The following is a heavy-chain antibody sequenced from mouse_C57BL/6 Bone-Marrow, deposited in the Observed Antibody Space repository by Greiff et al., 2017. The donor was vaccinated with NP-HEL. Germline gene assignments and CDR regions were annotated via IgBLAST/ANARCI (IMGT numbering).Heavy chain of an antibody. CDR1: DSEVFPIAY. D-gene: IGHD1-1*01. Sequence: QVQLKESGSELRSPGSSVKLSCKDFDSEVFPIAYMSWVRQKPGHGFEWIGGILPSIGRTIYGEKFEDKATLDADTLSNTAYLELNSLTSEDSAIYYCARFYYYGSSYGAMDYWGQGTSVTVSS. J-gene: IGHJ4*01. CDR3: ARFYYYGSSYGAMDY. CDR2: ILPSIGRT. V-gene: IGHV15-2*01.